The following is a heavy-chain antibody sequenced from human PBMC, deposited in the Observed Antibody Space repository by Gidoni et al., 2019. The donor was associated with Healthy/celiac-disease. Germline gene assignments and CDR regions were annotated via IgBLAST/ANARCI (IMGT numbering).Heavy chain of an antibody. Sequence: QVQLVQSGAEVTKPGASVKVSCRTSGYTFTGYYIHWVRQAPGQGLEWMGWINPNTGGTEYEQKFQGRVSMTRDTSVSTAYMDLTGLRFDDTAVYYCARDRSGYSGDDLWACDYWGQGTLVTVSS. CDR3: ARDRSGYSGDDLWACDY. D-gene: IGHD5-12*01. CDR1: GYTFTGYY. J-gene: IGHJ4*02. V-gene: IGHV1-2*02. CDR2: INPNTGGT.